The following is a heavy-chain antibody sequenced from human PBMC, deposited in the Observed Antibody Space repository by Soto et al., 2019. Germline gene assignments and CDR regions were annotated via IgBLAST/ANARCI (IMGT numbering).Heavy chain of an antibody. J-gene: IGHJ4*02. CDR2: FDPEDGET. D-gene: IGHD2-15*01. CDR1: GYTLTELS. Sequence: ASVKVSCKVSGYTLTELSMHWVRQAPGKGLEWMGGFDPEDGETIYAQKFQGRVTMTEETSTDTAYMELSSLRSEDTAVYYCASCSGGSCYFAFSYWGQGTLVTVSS. V-gene: IGHV1-24*01. CDR3: ASCSGGSCYFAFSY.